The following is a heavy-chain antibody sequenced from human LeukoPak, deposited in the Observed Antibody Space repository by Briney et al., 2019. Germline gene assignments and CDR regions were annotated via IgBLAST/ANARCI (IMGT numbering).Heavy chain of an antibody. CDR2: INHSGST. J-gene: IGHJ6*03. Sequence: SETLSLTCAVYGGSFSGYYWSWIRQPPGKGLEWIGEINHSGSTNYNPSLKSRVTISVDTSKNQFSLKLSSVTAADTAVYYCARGVRYCSGGSCPLCYMDLWGKGTTVTVSS. CDR3: ARGVRYCSGGSCPLCYMDL. CDR1: GGSFSGYY. D-gene: IGHD2-15*01. V-gene: IGHV4-34*01.